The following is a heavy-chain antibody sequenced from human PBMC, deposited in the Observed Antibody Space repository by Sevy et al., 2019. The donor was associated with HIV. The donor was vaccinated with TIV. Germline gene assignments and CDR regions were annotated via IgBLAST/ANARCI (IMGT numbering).Heavy chain of an antibody. Sequence: SETLSLTCTVSGGSISSGDYYWSWIRQPPGKGLEWIGYSYYSGSTYYNPSLKSRVTISVDTSKNQFSLKLSSVTAADTAVYYCARSRDGYNPYFDYWGQGTLVTVSS. J-gene: IGHJ4*02. CDR3: ARSRDGYNPYFDY. D-gene: IGHD5-12*01. CDR1: GGSISSGDYY. V-gene: IGHV4-30-4*01. CDR2: SYYSGST.